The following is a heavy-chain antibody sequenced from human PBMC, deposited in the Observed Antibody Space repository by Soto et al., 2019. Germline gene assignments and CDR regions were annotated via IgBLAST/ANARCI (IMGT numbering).Heavy chain of an antibody. CDR2: ISGSGGST. CDR3: AKTVYYDFWSGPSRFDY. D-gene: IGHD3-3*01. J-gene: IGHJ4*02. V-gene: IGHV3-23*01. Sequence: EVQLLESGGGLVQPGGSLRLSCAASGFTFSSYAMTLVRQAPGKGLEWVSAISGSGGSTYYADSVKGRFTISRDNSKNTLYLQMNSLRAEDTAVYYCAKTVYYDFWSGPSRFDYWGQGTLVTVSS. CDR1: GFTFSSYA.